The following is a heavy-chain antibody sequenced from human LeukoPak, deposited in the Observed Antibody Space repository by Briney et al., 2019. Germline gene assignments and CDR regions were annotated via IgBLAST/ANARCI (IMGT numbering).Heavy chain of an antibody. Sequence: GASVKVACKASGYTFTSYDINWVRQATGQGLEWMGWMNPNSDYTGYAQKFQGRVTITRNTSISTAYMELSSLRSEDTAVYYCARFAVRHYYYYYMDVWGTGTTVTVSS. V-gene: IGHV1-8*03. CDR3: ARFAVRHYYYYYMDV. J-gene: IGHJ6*03. D-gene: IGHD4-23*01. CDR1: GYTFTSYD. CDR2: MNPNSDYT.